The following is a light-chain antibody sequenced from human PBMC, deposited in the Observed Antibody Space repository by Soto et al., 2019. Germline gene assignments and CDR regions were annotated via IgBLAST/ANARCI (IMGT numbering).Light chain of an antibody. V-gene: IGKV1-17*01. Sequence: DIQMTQSPSSLSASVEDRVIITCRASQSISNHLNWYQQKPGKAPKLLIYAASSLQSGVPSRFSGSGSGTEFTLTISSLQPDDFATYYCQHYNSYAEAFGQGTQV. CDR2: AAS. J-gene: IGKJ1*01. CDR3: QHYNSYAEA. CDR1: QSISNH.